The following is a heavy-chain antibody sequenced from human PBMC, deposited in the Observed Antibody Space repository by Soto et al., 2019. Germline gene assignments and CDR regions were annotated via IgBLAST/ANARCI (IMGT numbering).Heavy chain of an antibody. CDR1: GYTFTSYD. J-gene: IGHJ6*03. D-gene: IGHD6-19*01. CDR3: ARAPVAVAGYYYYYMDV. CDR2: MNPNSGNT. Sequence: ASVKVSCKASGYTFTSYDINWVRQATGQGLEWMGWMNPNSGNTGYAQKFQGRVTMTRNTSISTAYMELSSLRSEDTAVYYCARAPVAVAGYYYYYMDVWGKGTTVTVSS. V-gene: IGHV1-8*01.